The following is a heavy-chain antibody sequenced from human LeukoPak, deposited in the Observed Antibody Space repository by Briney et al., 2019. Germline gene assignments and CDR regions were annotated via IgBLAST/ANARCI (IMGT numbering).Heavy chain of an antibody. CDR3: GRFHLGYYDLDY. CDR1: GFTFSSYW. V-gene: IGHV3-7*01. D-gene: IGHD3-22*01. Sequence: GGSLRLSCAASGFTFSSYWMSWVRQAPGKRLEWVANIKYDGSTKYYGDSVKGRFTISRDNAKNSLYLQMNSLRVEDTAVFYCGRFHLGYYDLDYWGQGTLVTVSS. CDR2: IKYDGSTK. J-gene: IGHJ4*02.